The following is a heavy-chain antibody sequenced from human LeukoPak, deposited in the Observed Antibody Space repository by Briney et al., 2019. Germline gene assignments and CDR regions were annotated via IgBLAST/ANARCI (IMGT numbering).Heavy chain of an antibody. J-gene: IGHJ6*02. V-gene: IGHV3-23*01. D-gene: IGHD3-3*01. Sequence: ASVKVSCKASGGTFSSYAMSWVRQAPGKGLEWVSAISGSGGSTYYADSVKGRFTISRDNSKNTLYLQMNSLRAEDTAVYYCAKSSYYDFWSGYYRLVNYYYGMDVWGQGTTVTVSS. CDR1: GGTFSSYA. CDR3: AKSSYYDFWSGYYRLVNYYYGMDV. CDR2: ISGSGGST.